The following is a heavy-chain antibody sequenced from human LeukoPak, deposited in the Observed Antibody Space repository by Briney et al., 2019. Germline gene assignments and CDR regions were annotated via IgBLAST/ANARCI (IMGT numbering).Heavy chain of an antibody. V-gene: IGHV1-18*01. CDR1: GYTFTSYG. J-gene: IGHJ4*02. Sequence: ASVKVSCKASGYTFTSYGISWVRQAPGQGLEWMGWISVYNGNTNYAQKFQGRVTLTTDTSTSTAYMELRSLISDDTAVYYCARATAGNFDYWGQGTLVSVSS. D-gene: IGHD1-14*01. CDR3: ARATAGNFDY. CDR2: ISVYNGNT.